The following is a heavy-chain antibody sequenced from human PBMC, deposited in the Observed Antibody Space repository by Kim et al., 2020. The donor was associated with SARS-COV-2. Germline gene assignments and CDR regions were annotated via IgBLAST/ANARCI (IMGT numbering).Heavy chain of an antibody. CDR1: GFTFSDYY. J-gene: IGHJ3*02. Sequence: GGSLRLSCTGSGFTFSDYYMSFIRQAPGKGLEWVSYITRTGTTIYYADSVKGRFTISRDNAKNSLYLQMNDLRAEDMAVYFCARAVISTSQAFDTWCPGTTVTVSA. V-gene: IGHV3-11*01. CDR2: ITRTGTTI. CDR3: ARAVISTSQAFDT. D-gene: IGHD2-2*01.